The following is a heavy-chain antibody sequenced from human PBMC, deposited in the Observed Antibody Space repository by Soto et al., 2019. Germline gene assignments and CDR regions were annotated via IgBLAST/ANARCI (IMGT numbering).Heavy chain of an antibody. J-gene: IGHJ3*01. D-gene: IGHD6-19*01. CDR3: AKVLGLAVAGFDDGFDV. CDR1: RFTFSRFD. V-gene: IGHV3-30*18. Sequence: GGSLRLSCAASRFTFSRFDMNWVRQAPGKGLEWVAVISYDGSDKYYADSVKGRFTISRDNSKNTLYLQMNSLRTEDTAVYYCAKVLGLAVAGFDDGFDVWGQGTVVTVS. CDR2: ISYDGSDK.